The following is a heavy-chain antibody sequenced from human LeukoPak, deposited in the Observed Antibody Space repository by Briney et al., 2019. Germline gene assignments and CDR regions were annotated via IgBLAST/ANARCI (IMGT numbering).Heavy chain of an antibody. CDR1: GFTFSSYW. Sequence: GGSLRLSCAVSGFTFSSYWMTWVRQAPGKGLEWVAKIKEDGSEKYYVDSVKGRFTVSRDNVKNSLFLQMNSLRAEDTATYYCARLHSAVYYGDAFDIWGQGTMVTVSS. V-gene: IGHV3-7*03. J-gene: IGHJ3*02. CDR3: ARLHSAVYYGDAFDI. D-gene: IGHD3-10*01. CDR2: IKEDGSEK.